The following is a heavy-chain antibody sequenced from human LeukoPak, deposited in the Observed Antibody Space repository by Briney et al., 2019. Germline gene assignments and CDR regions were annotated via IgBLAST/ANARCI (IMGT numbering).Heavy chain of an antibody. CDR3: ARILGYCSGGSCYSSTYWFDP. CDR2: IYYSGST. J-gene: IGHJ5*02. Sequence: SETLSLTCTVSGGSISSYYWSWIRQPPGKGLEWIGYIYYSGSTNYNPSLKSRVTISVDTSKNQFSLKLSSVTAADTAVYYCARILGYCSGGSCYSSTYWFDPWGQGTLVTVSS. CDR1: GGSISSYY. D-gene: IGHD2-15*01. V-gene: IGHV4-59*01.